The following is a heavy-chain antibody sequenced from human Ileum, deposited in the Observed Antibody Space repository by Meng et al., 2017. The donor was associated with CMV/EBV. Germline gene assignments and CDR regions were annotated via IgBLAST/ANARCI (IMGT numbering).Heavy chain of an antibody. J-gene: IGHJ4*02. CDR1: GGSISTYY. CDR2: INAGGST. Sequence: QGHWQESGPGLVKPSETLSLTCAGSGGSISTYYWTWVRQPAGKGLEWIGRINAGGSTNDNPSLKSRVTMSVDTSKNQFSLKVTSVTAADTAVYYCAREENTVNQFEYWGQGTLVTVSS. V-gene: IGHV4-4*07. CDR3: AREENTVNQFEY. D-gene: IGHD4-17*01.